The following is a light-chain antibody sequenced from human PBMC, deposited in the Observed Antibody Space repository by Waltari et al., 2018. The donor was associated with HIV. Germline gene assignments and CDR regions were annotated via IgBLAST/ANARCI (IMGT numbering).Light chain of an antibody. CDR3: QQYYSTPPFMYT. CDR1: QSVLYSSNNKNY. Sequence: DIVMTQSPDSLAVSLGERATINCKSSQSVLYSSNNKNYLAWYQQKPGQPPKLLIYWASTRESGVPDRFSGSGSGTDFTLTISSLQAEDVAVYYCQQYYSTPPFMYTFGQGTKLEI. J-gene: IGKJ2*01. CDR2: WAS. V-gene: IGKV4-1*01.